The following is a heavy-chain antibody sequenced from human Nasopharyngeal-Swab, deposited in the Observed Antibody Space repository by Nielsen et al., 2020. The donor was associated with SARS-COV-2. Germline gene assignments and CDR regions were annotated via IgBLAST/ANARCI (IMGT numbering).Heavy chain of an antibody. J-gene: IGHJ4*02. CDR3: AKGIRGFDY. CDR2: IAYDGSDK. CDR1: GFTFSSHG. Sequence: GESLKISCEASGFTFSSHGLHWVRQAPGKGLEWVSFIAYDGSDKYYADSVKGRFTISRDDPKNTLYLQMNSLRAEDTAVYYCAKGIRGFDYWGQGTLVTVPS. V-gene: IGHV3-30*18.